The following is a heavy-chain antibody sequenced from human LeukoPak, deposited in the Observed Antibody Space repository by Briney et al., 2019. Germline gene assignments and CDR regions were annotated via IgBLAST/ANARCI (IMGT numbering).Heavy chain of an antibody. D-gene: IGHD4/OR15-4a*01. CDR3: ARHTKRAQAGWFDP. CDR2: IYPRDSQI. CDR1: GYNFTTYW. Sequence: AGESLKISCKASGYNFTTYWIGWVRQMPGKGLEYMGIIYPRDSQIRYSPSFQGQVTISADKSISTAYLQWTSLKASDTAIYYCARHTKRAQAGWFDPWGQGTLVTVSS. J-gene: IGHJ5*02. V-gene: IGHV5-51*01.